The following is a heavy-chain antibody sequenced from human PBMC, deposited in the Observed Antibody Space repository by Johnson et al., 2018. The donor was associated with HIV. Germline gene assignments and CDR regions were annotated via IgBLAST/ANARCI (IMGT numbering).Heavy chain of an antibody. CDR3: AREGSGIAGGGAFDI. V-gene: IGHV3-53*01. D-gene: IGHD1-26*01. CDR1: GFTVSSNY. Sequence: VQLVESGGGLIQPGGSLRLSCAASGFTVSSNYMSWVRQAPGKGLEWVSVIYSGGSTYYADSVKGRFTISRDNSKNTLDLQMNSLRAEDTAVYYCAREGSGIAGGGAFDIWGQGTMVTVSS. J-gene: IGHJ3*02. CDR2: IYSGGST.